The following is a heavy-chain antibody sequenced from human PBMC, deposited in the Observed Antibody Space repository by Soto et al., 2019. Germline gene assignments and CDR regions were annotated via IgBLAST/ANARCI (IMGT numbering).Heavy chain of an antibody. Sequence: PGGSLRLSCAASGFTFSDHYMDWVRQAPGKGLEWVARSRNKANSYTTEYAAPVKGRVTISRDDSKNSLYLQMNSLKTEDTAVYYGAGGKAVAPGAFDIWGKGKMAT. CDR1: GFTFSDHY. V-gene: IGHV3-72*01. J-gene: IGHJ3*02. CDR2: SRNKANSYTT. D-gene: IGHD6-19*01. CDR3: AGGKAVAPGAFDI.